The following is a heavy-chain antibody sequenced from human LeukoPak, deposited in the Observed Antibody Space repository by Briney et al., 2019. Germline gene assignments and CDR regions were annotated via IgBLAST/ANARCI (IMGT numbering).Heavy chain of an antibody. D-gene: IGHD4-17*01. V-gene: IGHV4-34*01. J-gene: IGHJ4*02. Sequence: SETLSLTCAVYGGSFSGYYWSWIRQPPGKGLEWIGEINHSGSTNYNPSLKSRVTISVDTSKNQFSLKLSSVTAADTAVYYCARSAQTVTTFPLDYWGQGTLVTVSS. CDR3: ARSAQTVTTFPLDY. CDR1: GGSFSGYY. CDR2: INHSGST.